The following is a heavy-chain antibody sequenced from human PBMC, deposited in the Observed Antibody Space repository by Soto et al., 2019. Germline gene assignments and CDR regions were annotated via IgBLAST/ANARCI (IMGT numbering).Heavy chain of an antibody. Sequence: GTLSLTCTVSGGSISSYYWSWIRQPAGKGLEWIGRIYTSGSTNYNPSLKSRVTMSVDTSKNQFSLKLSSVTAADTAVYYCARETNSGYSSSWYAVYWFDPWGQGTLVTVSS. V-gene: IGHV4-4*07. J-gene: IGHJ5*02. CDR2: IYTSGST. D-gene: IGHD6-13*01. CDR3: ARETNSGYSSSWYAVYWFDP. CDR1: GGSISSYY.